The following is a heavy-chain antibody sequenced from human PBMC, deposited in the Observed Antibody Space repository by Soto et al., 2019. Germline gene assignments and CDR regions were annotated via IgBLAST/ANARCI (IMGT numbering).Heavy chain of an antibody. D-gene: IGHD3-22*01. J-gene: IGHJ5*02. CDR3: ARGENYYDSSGYRSSWFDH. CDR2: ISAYNGNT. CDR1: GYTFTSYG. Sequence: QVQLVQSGAEVKKPGASVKVSCKAPGYTFTSYGISWVRQAPGQGLEWMGWISAYNGNTNYAQKLQGKGTMTTDTSTSTAYMELRSLRSDDTAVYYCARGENYYDSSGYRSSWFDHWGQGTLVTVSS. V-gene: IGHV1-18*01.